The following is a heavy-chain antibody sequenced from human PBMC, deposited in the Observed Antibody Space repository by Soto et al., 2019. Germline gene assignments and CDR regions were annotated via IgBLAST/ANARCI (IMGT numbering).Heavy chain of an antibody. V-gene: IGHV4-39*01. CDR2: IYYSGST. Sequence: SETLSLTCSVSGGSISSSSYFWGWIRQPPGKGLEWIGSIYYSGSTYYNPSLKSRVTISVDTSKNQFSLKLSSVTAADTAVYYFARHWGYYYDSSGYYPQELYFYYGMDVWGQGTMVTVSS. CDR3: ARHWGYYYDSSGYYPQELYFYYGMDV. D-gene: IGHD3-22*01. J-gene: IGHJ6*02. CDR1: GGSISSSSYF.